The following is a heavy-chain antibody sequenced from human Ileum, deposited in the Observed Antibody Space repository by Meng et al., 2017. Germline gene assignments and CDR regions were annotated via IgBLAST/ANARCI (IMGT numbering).Heavy chain of an antibody. J-gene: IGHJ4*02. CDR3: AANSGKKMHS. D-gene: IGHD4-23*01. V-gene: IGHV4-4*02. CDR1: GDSIRNTNW. Sequence: LQEPGPGFVKPSGTLSVTGGVSGDSIRNTNWWNWVRQPPGEGLEWIGEIYHSGLVNYNLSLKSRVTLSIDKSKNQFSLKLISVTAADKGVYYCAANSGKKMHSWGQGTLVTVSS. CDR2: IYHSGLV.